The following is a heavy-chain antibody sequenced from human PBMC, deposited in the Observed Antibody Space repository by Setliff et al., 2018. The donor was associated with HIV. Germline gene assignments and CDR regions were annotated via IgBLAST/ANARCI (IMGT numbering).Heavy chain of an antibody. J-gene: IGHJ4*02. D-gene: IGHD6-19*01. CDR3: ARVGQWLSFDY. CDR2: IKPDGSDK. Sequence: GGSLRLSCVASGFTFDSHWMDWVRQAPGKGLEWVANIKPDGSDKIYADSVKGRFAISRDNAKNSLYLQMNSLRVEDTAVYYCARVGQWLSFDYWGQGALVTVSS. V-gene: IGHV3-7*01. CDR1: GFTFDSHW.